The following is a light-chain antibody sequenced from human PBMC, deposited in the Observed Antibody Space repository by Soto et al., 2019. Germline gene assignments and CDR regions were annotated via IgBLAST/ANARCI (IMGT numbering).Light chain of an antibody. J-gene: IGLJ3*02. Sequence: QSALTQPASVSGSPGQSITISCTGTRSDVGSYNLVSWYQQHPGKAPKLLTYEGSKRPSGVSNRFSASKSGSTAYLTISDLQADDEASYYCTSFTTTNIGVFGGGTKLTVL. V-gene: IGLV2-14*02. CDR3: TSFTTTNIGV. CDR2: EGS. CDR1: RSDVGSYNL.